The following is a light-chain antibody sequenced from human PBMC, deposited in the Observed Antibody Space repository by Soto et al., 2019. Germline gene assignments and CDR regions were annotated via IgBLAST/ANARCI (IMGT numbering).Light chain of an antibody. CDR1: SSNIGAGYD. Sequence: QSVLTQPPSVSGAPGQRVTISCTGSSSNIGAGYDVHWYQQLPGTAPKLLIYGNSNRPSGVPDRFSGSKSGTSASLAITGLQAEDEADYYCQSYGSSLSAPFGGVTKLTVL. CDR2: GNS. J-gene: IGLJ3*02. CDR3: QSYGSSLSAP. V-gene: IGLV1-40*01.